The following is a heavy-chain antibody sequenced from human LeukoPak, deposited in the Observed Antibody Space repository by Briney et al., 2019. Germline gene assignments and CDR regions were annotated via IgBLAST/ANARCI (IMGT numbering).Heavy chain of an antibody. CDR1: GFTFSNAW. CDR2: SKSKTDGGTT. Sequence: GGSLRLSCAASGFTFSNAWMSWVRQAPGKGLEWVGRSKSKTDGGTTDYAAPVKGRFPISRDDSKNTLYVQMNSLKTEDTAVYYCTTGPYDYGSGTYYHWGQGTLVTVSS. J-gene: IGHJ4*02. V-gene: IGHV3-15*01. D-gene: IGHD3-10*01. CDR3: TTGPYDYGSGTYYH.